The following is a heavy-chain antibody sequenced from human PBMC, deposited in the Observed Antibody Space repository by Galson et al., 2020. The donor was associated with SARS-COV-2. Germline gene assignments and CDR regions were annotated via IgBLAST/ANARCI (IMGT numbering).Heavy chain of an antibody. V-gene: IGHV1-2*02. CDR1: GYTFTGDY. CDR2: INPKSGGT. J-gene: IGHJ4*02. CDR3: ARDVPRLVVPAAAAY. Sequence: ASVKVSCKASGYTFTGDYIHWVRQAPGQGLEWMGWINPKSGGTNYAQKFQGRVTMTRDTSISAAYMELSRLTSDDTAIYYCARDVPRLVVPAAAAYWGQGTLVTVSS. D-gene: IGHD2-2*01.